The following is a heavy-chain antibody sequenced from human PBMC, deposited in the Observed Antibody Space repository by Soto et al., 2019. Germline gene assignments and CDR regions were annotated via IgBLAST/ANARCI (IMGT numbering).Heavy chain of an antibody. CDR1: GFTLSSYS. V-gene: IGHV3-48*02. CDR2: ISSSSSTL. Sequence: EVQLVASGGGLVQPGGSLRLSCAASGFTLSSYSMNWVRQAPGKGLEWVSYISSSSSTLYYADSVKGRFTISRDNAKNSLWLQMNSLRDEDTAVYYCARGGAYKIDYWGQGTLVTFAS. CDR3: ARGGAYKIDY. D-gene: IGHD1-20*01. J-gene: IGHJ4*02.